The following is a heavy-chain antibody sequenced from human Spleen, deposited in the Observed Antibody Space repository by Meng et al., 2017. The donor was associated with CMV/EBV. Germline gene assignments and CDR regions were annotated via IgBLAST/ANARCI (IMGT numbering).Heavy chain of an antibody. D-gene: IGHD2-2*02. V-gene: IGHV3-30-3*01. J-gene: IGHJ6*02. CDR3: ARDIVVVPAAIPGDYYGMDV. CDR2: ISYDGSNK. Sequence: GESLKISCAASGFTFSSYAMHWVRQAPGKGLEWVAVISYDGSNKYYADSVKGRFTISRDNSKNTLYLQMNSLRAEDTAVYYCARDIVVVPAAIPGDYYGMDVWGQGTTVTVSS. CDR1: GFTFSSYA.